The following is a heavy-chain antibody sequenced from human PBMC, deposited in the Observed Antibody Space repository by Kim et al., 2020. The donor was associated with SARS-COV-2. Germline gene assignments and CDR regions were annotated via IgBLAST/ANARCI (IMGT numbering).Heavy chain of an antibody. D-gene: IGHD5-12*01. V-gene: IGHV3-74*01. Sequence: GGSLRLSCAASGFTFSEYWMHWVRQVPGKGLVWVSRIIPDGRSTSYADSVKGRFTISRDNAKNTLYLQMNSLRAEDTAVYYCASGLAPGRNWGQGTLVT. CDR1: GFTFSEYW. CDR3: ASGLAPGRN. CDR2: IIPDGRST. J-gene: IGHJ4*02.